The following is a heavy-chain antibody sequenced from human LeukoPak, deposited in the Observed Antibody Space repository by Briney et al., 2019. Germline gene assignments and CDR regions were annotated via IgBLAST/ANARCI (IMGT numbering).Heavy chain of an antibody. CDR1: GFTFSSYG. Sequence: GGSLRLSCAASGFTFSSYGMHWVRQAPGKGLEWVAVISYDGSNKYYADSVKGRFTISRDNSKNTLYLQMNSLRAEDTAVYYCAKEPALNSGWWDYWGRGTLVTVSS. V-gene: IGHV3-30*18. CDR2: ISYDGSNK. J-gene: IGHJ4*02. CDR3: AKEPALNSGWWDY. D-gene: IGHD6-19*01.